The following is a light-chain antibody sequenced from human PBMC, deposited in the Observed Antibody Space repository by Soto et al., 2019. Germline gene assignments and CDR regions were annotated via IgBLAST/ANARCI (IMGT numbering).Light chain of an antibody. V-gene: IGKV3-20*01. CDR2: GAS. CDR1: QSVSSNH. Sequence: EIVLTQSPGSLSLSPRERATLSCRASQSVSSNHLAWYQQKPGQAPRLLIYGASRRATGIPDRFSGSGSGTELTLTISRLEPEDFAVYYCQQYGSSTYTFGQGTQVDIK. J-gene: IGKJ2*01. CDR3: QQYGSSTYT.